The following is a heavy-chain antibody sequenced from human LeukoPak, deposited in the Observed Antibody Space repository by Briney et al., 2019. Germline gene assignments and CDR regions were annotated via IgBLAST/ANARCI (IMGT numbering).Heavy chain of an antibody. CDR2: INPDSGGT. V-gene: IGHV1-2*02. CDR3: ARGWQWWDS. CDR1: GCTFTGYY. D-gene: IGHD2-15*01. Sequence: GASVKVSCKASGCTFTGYYVHWVRQAPGQGLEWMGWINPDSGGTNYAQKFQGRVTMTRDTSISTAYMELNRLRSDDTAVYYCARGWQWWDSWGQGTLVTVSS. J-gene: IGHJ4*02.